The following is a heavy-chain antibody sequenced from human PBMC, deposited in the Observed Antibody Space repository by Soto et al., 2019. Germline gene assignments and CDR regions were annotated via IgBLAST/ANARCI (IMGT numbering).Heavy chain of an antibody. CDR2: ISGSGVST. CDR1: GFTFSSYA. CDR3: GRGGGGENYYGDYVDY. J-gene: IGHJ4*02. D-gene: IGHD4-17*01. V-gene: IGHV3-23*01. Sequence: EVQLLESGGGLVQPGGSLRLSCAASGFTFSSYAMSWVRQAPGKGLEWVSAISGSGVSTYYADSVKGRFTISSDNSRNALEVQRNRRRVEATAVFYGGRGGGGENYYGDYVDYWGQGTLVTVSS.